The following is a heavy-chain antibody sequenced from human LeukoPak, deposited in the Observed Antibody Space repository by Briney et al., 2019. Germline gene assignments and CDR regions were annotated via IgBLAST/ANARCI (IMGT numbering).Heavy chain of an antibody. J-gene: IGHJ4*02. CDR2: INWNGGST. V-gene: IGHV3-20*04. CDR1: GFTFDDYG. CDR3: ARETESANYYDSSGYPLDY. D-gene: IGHD3-22*01. Sequence: GGSLRLSCAASGFTFDDYGMSWVRQAPGKGLEWVSGINWNGGSTGYADSVKGRFTISRDNAKNSLYLRMNSLRAEDTALYYCARETESANYYDSSGYPLDYWGQGTLDTVSS.